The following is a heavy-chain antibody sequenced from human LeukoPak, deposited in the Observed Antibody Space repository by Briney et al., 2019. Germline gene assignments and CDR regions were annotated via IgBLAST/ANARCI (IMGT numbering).Heavy chain of an antibody. CDR1: RFTFSSYW. CDR2: IKQDGSEK. J-gene: IGHJ4*02. V-gene: IGHV3-7*04. Sequence: GGSLRLSCAASRFTFSSYWMKWVRQAPGKGLEWVANIKQDGSEKYYVDSVKGRFTISRDNAKNSLYLQMNSLRAEDTAVYYCARAQFDSWGQGTLVTVSS. CDR3: ARAQFDS.